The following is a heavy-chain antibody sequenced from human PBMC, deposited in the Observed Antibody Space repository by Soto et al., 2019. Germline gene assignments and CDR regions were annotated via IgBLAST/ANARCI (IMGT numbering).Heavy chain of an antibody. D-gene: IGHD3-22*01. CDR3: ARHVESVSMRYYYDSSTDWYFDL. CDR2: IYYSGST. CDR1: GGSISSSSYY. Sequence: PSETLSLTCTVSGGSISSSSYYWGWIRQPPGKGLEWIGSIYYSGSTYYNPSLKSRVTISVDTSKNQFSLKLSSVTAADTAVYYCARHVESVSMRYYYDSSTDWYFDLWGRGTLVTVSS. J-gene: IGHJ2*01. V-gene: IGHV4-39*01.